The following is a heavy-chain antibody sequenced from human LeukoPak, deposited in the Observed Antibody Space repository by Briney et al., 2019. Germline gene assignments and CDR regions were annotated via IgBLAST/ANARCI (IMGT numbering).Heavy chain of an antibody. J-gene: IGHJ5*02. Sequence: PGGSLRLSCAASGFTFSSYSMNWVRQAPGKGLEWVSSISSSSSYIYYADSVKGRFTISRDNPKNSLYLQMNSLRAEDTAVYYCARVGGGRNWFDPWGQGTLVTVSS. D-gene: IGHD1-26*01. CDR3: ARVGGGRNWFDP. CDR1: GFTFSSYS. V-gene: IGHV3-21*01. CDR2: ISSSSSYI.